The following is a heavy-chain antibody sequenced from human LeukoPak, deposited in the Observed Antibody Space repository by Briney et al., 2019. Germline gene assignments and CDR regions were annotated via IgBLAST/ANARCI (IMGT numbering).Heavy chain of an antibody. Sequence: ASVKVSCKASGGTFSSYAISWVRQAPGQGLEWMGGIIPIFGTANYAQKFQGRVTITADESTSTAYMELSSLRSEDTAVYYCARELHLDQWFGETNYYYYGMDVWGQGTTVTVSS. CDR2: IIPIFGTA. J-gene: IGHJ6*02. CDR3: ARELHLDQWFGETNYYYYGMDV. D-gene: IGHD3-10*01. V-gene: IGHV1-69*13. CDR1: GGTFSSYA.